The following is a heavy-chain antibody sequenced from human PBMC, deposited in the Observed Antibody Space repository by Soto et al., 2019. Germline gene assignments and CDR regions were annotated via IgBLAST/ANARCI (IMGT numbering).Heavy chain of an antibody. J-gene: IGHJ4*02. CDR3: ARDYNGDYLDY. CDR1: AFTFSTYA. D-gene: IGHD1-1*01. V-gene: IGHV3-30-3*01. CDR2: ISYDGTNK. Sequence: QVQLVESGGGVVQPGRSLRLSCAASAFTFSTYAMHWVRQAPGKGLEWVALISYDGTNKYYADSVKGRFTISRDNSKKTLYLQMNSLTAEDTAVYYCARDYNGDYLDYWGQGTLVTVSS.